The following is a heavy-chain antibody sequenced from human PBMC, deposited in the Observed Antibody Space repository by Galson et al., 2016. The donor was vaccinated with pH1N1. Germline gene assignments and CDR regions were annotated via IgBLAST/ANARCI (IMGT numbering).Heavy chain of an antibody. D-gene: IGHD6-19*01. CDR3: AREEITVAGRGFFDY. CDR2: IYSSGGA. V-gene: IGHV4-31*03. CDR1: GGSVSSGGYY. J-gene: IGHJ4*02. Sequence: LTCTVSGGSVSSGGYYWNWIRQHPGKGLAWIGYIYSSGGAYYSPSLKSRLSISLDTSKNQVSLKLSSMTAADTAVYYCAREEITVAGRGFFDYWGQGTLVTVSS.